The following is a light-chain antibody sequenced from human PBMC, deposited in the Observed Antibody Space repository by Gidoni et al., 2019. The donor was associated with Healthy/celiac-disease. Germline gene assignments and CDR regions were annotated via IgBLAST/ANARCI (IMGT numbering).Light chain of an antibody. J-gene: IGKJ1*01. CDR2: AAS. Sequence: DIQMTQSPSSLSAPVGDRVTITCRTSQSISSYLNWYQQKPGKAPKILIYAASSLHSGVPSRFSGSGSGSDFTLTICSLQPEDFATYYCQQSYSTPVTFGQGTKVEIK. CDR3: QQSYSTPVT. V-gene: IGKV1-39*01. CDR1: QSISSY.